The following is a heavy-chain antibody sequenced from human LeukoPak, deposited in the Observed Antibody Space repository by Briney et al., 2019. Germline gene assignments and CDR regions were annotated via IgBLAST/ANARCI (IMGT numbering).Heavy chain of an antibody. CDR1: GHSLSSGYY. J-gene: IGHJ4*02. CDR2: IYQSGTT. CDR3: ARVNKGGYKYFGYFGY. V-gene: IGHV4-38-2*01. Sequence: PSETLSLTCAVSGHSLSSGYYWAWIRQPPGKGLEWFGSIYQSGTTYYNASLKSRVTISVDTSKNQFSLKLSSVTAEDTAVYYCARVNKGGYKYFGYFGYWGQGTLVTVSS. D-gene: IGHD5-24*01.